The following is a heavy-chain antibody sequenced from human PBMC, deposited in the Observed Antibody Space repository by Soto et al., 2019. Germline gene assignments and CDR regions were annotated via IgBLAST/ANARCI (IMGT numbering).Heavy chain of an antibody. J-gene: IGHJ4*02. Sequence: QVQLVQSGAEVKQPGSSVKVSCKASGGTFSSYAISWVRQAPGQGLEWMGGIIPIFGTANYAQKFQGRVTITADESTSTAYMELSSLRSEDTAVYYCARDTVGYCSGGSCYSADYWGQGTLVTVSS. CDR1: GGTFSSYA. D-gene: IGHD2-15*01. CDR3: ARDTVGYCSGGSCYSADY. CDR2: IIPIFGTA. V-gene: IGHV1-69*01.